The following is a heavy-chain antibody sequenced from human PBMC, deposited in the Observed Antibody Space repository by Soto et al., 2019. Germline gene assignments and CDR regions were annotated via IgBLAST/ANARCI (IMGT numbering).Heavy chain of an antibody. J-gene: IGHJ3*01. V-gene: IGHV1-69*08. CDR2: IIPILGTP. CDR1: GGTFSDYS. Sequence: QVQLVQSGAEVKKPGSSVKVSCKTSGGTFSDYSISWVRQAPGQGLEWMGRIIPILGTPNYAPKFQGRVTIIADKSTSTAYMEMSGLMSEDTAVYYCARPPPPAAAGAFDLWGQGTMVTVSS. D-gene: IGHD6-25*01. CDR3: ARPPPPAAAGAFDL.